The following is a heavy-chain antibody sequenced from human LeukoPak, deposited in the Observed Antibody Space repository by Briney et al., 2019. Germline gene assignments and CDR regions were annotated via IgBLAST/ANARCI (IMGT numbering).Heavy chain of an antibody. CDR3: AREYSSSSGRTFDY. D-gene: IGHD6-6*01. CDR2: ISTTGST. V-gene: IGHV4-4*07. CDR1: GGSISSYY. J-gene: IGHJ4*02. Sequence: SETLSLTCTVSGGSISSYYWNWIRQPAGKGLEWIGRISTTGSTNYNPSLKSRLAMSVDTSKNQFSLRLSSVSAADTAVYYCAREYSSSSGRTFDYWGQGTLVTVSS.